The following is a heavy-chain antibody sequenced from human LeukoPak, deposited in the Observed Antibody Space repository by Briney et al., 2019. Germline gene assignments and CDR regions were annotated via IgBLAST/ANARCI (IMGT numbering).Heavy chain of an antibody. CDR3: AREDGSGGYYDY. CDR1: GGSISSSSYY. Sequence: SETLPLTCTVSGGSISSSSYYWGWIRQPPGKGLEWIGSIYYSGSTYYNPSLKSRVTISVDTSKNQFSLKLSSVTAADTAVYYCAREDGSGGYYDYWGQGTLVTVSS. J-gene: IGHJ4*02. D-gene: IGHD3-10*01. CDR2: IYYSGST. V-gene: IGHV4-39*07.